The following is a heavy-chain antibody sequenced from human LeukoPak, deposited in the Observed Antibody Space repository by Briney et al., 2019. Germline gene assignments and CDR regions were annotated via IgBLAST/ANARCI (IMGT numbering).Heavy chain of an antibody. CDR3: TRSGVQYCSSTSCPYYYYYYMDV. CDR1: GFTFSGSA. D-gene: IGHD2-2*01. Sequence: GGSLKLSCAASGFTFSGSAMHWVRQASGKGLEWVGRIRSKANSYATAYAASVKGRFTISRDDSKNTAYLQMNNLKTEDTAVYYCTRSGVQYCSSTSCPYYYYYYMDVWGKGTTVTVSS. CDR2: IRSKANSYAT. J-gene: IGHJ6*03. V-gene: IGHV3-73*01.